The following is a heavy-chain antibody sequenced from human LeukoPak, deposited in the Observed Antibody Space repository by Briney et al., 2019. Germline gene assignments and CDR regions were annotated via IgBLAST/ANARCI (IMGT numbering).Heavy chain of an antibody. CDR1: GFTFDDYA. D-gene: IGHD3-10*01. V-gene: IGHV3-9*01. Sequence: GGSLRLSCAAPGFTFDDYAMHWVRQAPGKGLEWVSGISWNSGSIGYADSVKGRFTISRDNAKSSLYLQMNSLRAEDTALYYCAKGVRITMVRGAFDIWGQGTMVTVSS. J-gene: IGHJ3*02. CDR2: ISWNSGSI. CDR3: AKGVRITMVRGAFDI.